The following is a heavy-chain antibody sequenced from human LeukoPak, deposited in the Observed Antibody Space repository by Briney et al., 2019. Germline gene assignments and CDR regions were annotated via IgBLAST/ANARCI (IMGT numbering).Heavy chain of an antibody. V-gene: IGHV1-24*01. D-gene: IGHD3-3*01. J-gene: IGHJ4*02. CDR3: ARVDFGVVTLDY. CDR1: GYTLTELS. CDR2: FDPEDGET. Sequence: ASVKVSCKVSGYTLTELSMHWVRQAPGKGLEWMGGFDPEDGETIYAQKFQGRVTMTEDTSTDTAYMELSSLRSEDTAVYYCARVDFGVVTLDYWGQGTLVTVSS.